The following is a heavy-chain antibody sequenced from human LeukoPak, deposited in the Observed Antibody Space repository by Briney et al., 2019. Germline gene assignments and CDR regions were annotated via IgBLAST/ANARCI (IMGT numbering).Heavy chain of an antibody. J-gene: IGHJ5*02. CDR2: IIPIFGTA. V-gene: IGHV1-69*05. D-gene: IGHD2-8*01. CDR3: AGSFIVLMVYARDNWFDP. CDR1: GYTLTGYY. Sequence: SVKVSCKASGYTLTGYYMHWVRQAPGQGLEWVGRIIPIFGTANYAQKFQGRVTITTDESTSTAYMELSSLRSEDTAVYYCAGSFIVLMVYARDNWFDPWGQGTLVTVSS.